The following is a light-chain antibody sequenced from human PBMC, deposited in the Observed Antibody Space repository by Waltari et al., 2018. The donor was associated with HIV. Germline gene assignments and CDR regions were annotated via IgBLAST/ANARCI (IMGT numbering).Light chain of an antibody. V-gene: IGLV1-47*01. Sequence: QSVLTQPPSASGTPGQRVTIPCSGSSSNIGRNNVSWYQQLPRTPPRLLIQRNDQLPSGVSDRFSGSKSVTSASLAISGLRYDDEAEYFCATWDDSLSAWLFGGGTKVTVL. CDR3: ATWDDSLSAWL. J-gene: IGLJ3*02. CDR2: RND. CDR1: SSNIGRNN.